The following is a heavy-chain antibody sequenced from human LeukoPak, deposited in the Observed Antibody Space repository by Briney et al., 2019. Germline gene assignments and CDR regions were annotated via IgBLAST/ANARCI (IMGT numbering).Heavy chain of an antibody. CDR3: ARDAVTPSGY. CDR2: VYYSGST. J-gene: IGHJ4*02. V-gene: IGHV4-30-4*08. CDR1: TFDDYA. Sequence: TFDDYAMHWVRQPPGKGLEWIGYVYYSGSTYYNPSLKSRVTISVDTSKNQFSLKLSSVTAADTAVYYCARDAVTPSGYWGQGTLVTVSS. D-gene: IGHD4-17*01.